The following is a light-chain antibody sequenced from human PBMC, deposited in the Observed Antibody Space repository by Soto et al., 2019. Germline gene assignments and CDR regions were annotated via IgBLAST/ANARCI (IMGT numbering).Light chain of an antibody. Sequence: EIVLTQSPATLSLSPGERATLSCRASQSVSSYLAWYQQKPAQAPRLLIYDASKRATGIPARFSGSGSGTDFTLTISSLEPEDCAVYYCQQRSNWPPTFGQGTKVEIK. CDR1: QSVSSY. J-gene: IGKJ1*01. V-gene: IGKV3-11*01. CDR3: QQRSNWPPT. CDR2: DAS.